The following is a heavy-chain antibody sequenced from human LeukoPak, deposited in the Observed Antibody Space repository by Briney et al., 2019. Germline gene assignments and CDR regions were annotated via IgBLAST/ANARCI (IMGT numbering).Heavy chain of an antibody. CDR1: GGSFSGYY. V-gene: IGHV4-34*01. D-gene: IGHD3-3*01. CDR3: ALDITIFGVVIIERDY. Sequence: SETLSLTCAVYGGSFSGYYWSWIRQPPGKGLEWIGEINHSGSTNYNPSLKSRVTISVDTSKNQFSLKLSSVTAADTAVYYCALDITIFGVVIIERDYWGQGTLVTVCS. J-gene: IGHJ4*02. CDR2: INHSGST.